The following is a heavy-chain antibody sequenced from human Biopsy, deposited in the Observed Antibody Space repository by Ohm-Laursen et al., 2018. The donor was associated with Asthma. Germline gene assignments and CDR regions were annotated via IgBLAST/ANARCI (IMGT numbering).Heavy chain of an antibody. CDR2: ISFDGSNK. J-gene: IGHJ4*02. D-gene: IGHD1-26*01. Sequence: SLRLSCAASGFTFSNYGMHWVRPAPGKALDWVAVISFDGSNKNYTDSVKGRFTISRDNSRNTLHLQMNSLRAEDTAVYYCAIDVFPGWELRRGPDYWGQGTLVTVSS. CDR3: AIDVFPGWELRRGPDY. CDR1: GFTFSNYG. V-gene: IGHV3-30*03.